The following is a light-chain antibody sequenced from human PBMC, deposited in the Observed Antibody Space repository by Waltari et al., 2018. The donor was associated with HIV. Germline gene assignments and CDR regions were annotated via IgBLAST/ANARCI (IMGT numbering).Light chain of an antibody. CDR1: NLGHKH. CDR3: QAWTSPGSI. CDR2: KNN. V-gene: IGLV3-1*01. Sequence: SSDWSQPPSVSVSSGQTVTITCSGANLGHKHVYWYQQRPGQSPVLVMSKNNKRPSGIPERFSGSKSGNTASLTISGTQTVDEATYYCQAWTSPGSIFGGGTILTVL. J-gene: IGLJ2*01.